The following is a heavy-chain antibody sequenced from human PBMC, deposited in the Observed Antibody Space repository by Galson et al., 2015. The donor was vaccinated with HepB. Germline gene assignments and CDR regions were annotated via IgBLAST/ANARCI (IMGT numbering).Heavy chain of an antibody. Sequence: SLRLACAGAGFPGGSNYRSGVRQAPGEGLEWVSVIYRDGTTSYAGSVKGRFTISRDNAKNMLHLQMNSLGREDTAVYYCASYGDYGDDYYYHGMDVWGQGTTVTVSS. CDR3: ASYGDYGDDYYYHGMDV. V-gene: IGHV3-66*02. D-gene: IGHD4-17*01. J-gene: IGHJ6*02. CDR1: GFPGGSNY. CDR2: IYRDGTT.